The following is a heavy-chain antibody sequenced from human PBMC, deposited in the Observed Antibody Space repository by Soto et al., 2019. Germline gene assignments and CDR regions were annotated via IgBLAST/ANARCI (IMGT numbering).Heavy chain of an antibody. D-gene: IGHD3-10*01. Sequence: QVQLVESGGGLVKPGGSLRLSCAASGFTFSDYYMSWIRQAPGKGLEWVSYISSSSSYTNYADSVKGRFTISRDHAKNSLYLQMNSLRAEDTAVYYCASGGFWDSGFDYWGQGTLVTVSS. CDR3: ASGGFWDSGFDY. CDR2: ISSSSSYT. J-gene: IGHJ4*02. V-gene: IGHV3-11*06. CDR1: GFTFSDYY.